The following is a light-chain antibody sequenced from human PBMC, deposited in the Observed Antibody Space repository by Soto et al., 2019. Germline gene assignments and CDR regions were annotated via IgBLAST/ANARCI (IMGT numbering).Light chain of an antibody. J-gene: IGLJ2*01. CDR3: CSYTSDRTLVV. CDR2: EVT. Sequence: QSALTQPASVSGSPGQSITISCTGTSSDVGNSNYVSWYQQHPGKVPKLMIYEVTNRPSGVSNRFSGSKSGNTASLTISGLQAEDEADYYCCSYTSDRTLVVFGGGTKLTVL. CDR1: SSDVGNSNY. V-gene: IGLV2-14*01.